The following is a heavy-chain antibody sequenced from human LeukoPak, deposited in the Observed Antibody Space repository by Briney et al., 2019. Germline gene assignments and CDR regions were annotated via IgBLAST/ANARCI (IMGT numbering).Heavy chain of an antibody. CDR1: GGSFSGYY. CDR2: INHSGST. D-gene: IGHD2-2*03. J-gene: IGHJ4*02. CDR3: AREGPGYCSSTSCPQLDY. Sequence: SETLSLTCAVYGGSFSGYYWSWIRQPPGKGLEWIGEINHSGSTNYNPFLKSRVTISVDTSKNQFSLKLSSVTAADTAVYYCAREGPGYCSSTSCPQLDYWGQGTLVTVSS. V-gene: IGHV4-34*01.